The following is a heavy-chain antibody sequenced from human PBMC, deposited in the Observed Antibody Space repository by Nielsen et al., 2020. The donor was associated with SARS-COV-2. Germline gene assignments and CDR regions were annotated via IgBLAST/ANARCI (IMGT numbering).Heavy chain of an antibody. D-gene: IGHD5-18*01. Sequence: WIRQPPGKGLEWIGSIYYSGSTYYNPSLKSRVTISVDTSKNQFSLKLSSVTAADTAVYYCARGDTAPVYYYYMDVWGQGTTVTVSS. CDR2: IYYSGST. V-gene: IGHV4-39*07. CDR3: ARGDTAPVYYYYMDV. J-gene: IGHJ6*03.